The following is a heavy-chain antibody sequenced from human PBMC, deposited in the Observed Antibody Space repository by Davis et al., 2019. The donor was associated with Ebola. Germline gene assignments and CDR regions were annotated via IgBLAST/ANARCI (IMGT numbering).Heavy chain of an antibody. V-gene: IGHV4-34*01. Sequence: MPSETLSLTCAVYGGSFSGYYWSWIRQPPGKGLEWIGEINHSGSTNYNPSLKSRVTISVDTSKNQFSLKLSSVTAADTAVYYCARGSPLGMNWFDSWGRGTLVTVSS. J-gene: IGHJ5*01. CDR3: ARGSPLGMNWFDS. CDR2: INHSGST. CDR1: GGSFSGYY. D-gene: IGHD3-10*01.